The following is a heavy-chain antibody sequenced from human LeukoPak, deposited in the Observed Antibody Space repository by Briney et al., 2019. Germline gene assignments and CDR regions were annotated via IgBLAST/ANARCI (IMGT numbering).Heavy chain of an antibody. D-gene: IGHD3-10*01. CDR2: ILYDGSNK. CDR1: GFTFSIYA. V-gene: IGHV3-30*04. J-gene: IGHJ4*02. CDR3: ARAGESGSFVY. Sequence: GGSLTPAWPASGFTFSIYAIGWVRQAPGKGMGWVAVILYDGSNKYYADSVKGRFTISRDNSKNTLYLQMNSLRAEDTAVYYCARAGESGSFVYWGQGTLVTVSS.